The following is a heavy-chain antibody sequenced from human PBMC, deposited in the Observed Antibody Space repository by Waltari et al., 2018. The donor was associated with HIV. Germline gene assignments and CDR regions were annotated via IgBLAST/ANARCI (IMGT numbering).Heavy chain of an antibody. CDR3: ANAALLYDYRRGPLMGAYGLDV. J-gene: IGHJ6*02. V-gene: IGHV4-59*01. Sequence: QMQLRESGPGLVKPSETLSLTCSVSGASISSYFWNWIRQPPGKVLEWMGYIHDSGSADYTPSLKSRVAISVDTAKNQVSVKVSSVSAADTAVYYCANAALLYDYRRGPLMGAYGLDVWGQGTTVIVSS. CDR2: IHDSGSA. CDR1: GASISSYF. D-gene: IGHD5-12*01.